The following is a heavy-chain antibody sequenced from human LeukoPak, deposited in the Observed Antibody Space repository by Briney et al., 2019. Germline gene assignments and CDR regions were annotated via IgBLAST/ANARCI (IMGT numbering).Heavy chain of an antibody. V-gene: IGHV4-59*01. CDR3: ARVGGHSGSYYFDY. CDR2: IYYSGST. CDR1: GGSISSYY. J-gene: IGHJ4*02. D-gene: IGHD1-26*01. Sequence: SETLSLTCTVSGGSISSYYWSWIRQPPGKGLEWIGYIYYSGSTNYNPSLKSRVTISVDTSKNQFSLKLSSVTAADTAVYYCARVGGHSGSYYFDYWGQGTLVTVSS.